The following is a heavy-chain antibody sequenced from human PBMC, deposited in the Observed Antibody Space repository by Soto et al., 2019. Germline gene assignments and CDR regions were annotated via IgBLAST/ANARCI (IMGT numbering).Heavy chain of an antibody. D-gene: IGHD3-3*01. CDR3: ARGARFLEWLSFDH. CDR1: GDTFNKYA. V-gene: IGHV1-69*12. CDR2: IIPIFGTA. J-gene: IGHJ4*02. Sequence: QVQLEQSGAEVKTLGSSVNVSCKASGDTFNKYAISWERQAPGQGLEWMGGIIPIFGTANYAPQFQDRVTITADEATSTAYMELTSLKSDDTAVYFCARGARFLEWLSFDHWGQGTLVTVSS.